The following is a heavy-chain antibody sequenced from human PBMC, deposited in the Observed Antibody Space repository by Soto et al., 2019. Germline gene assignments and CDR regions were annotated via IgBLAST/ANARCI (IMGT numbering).Heavy chain of an antibody. CDR3: ARDASVGSADYYFDY. Sequence: QVQLVESGGGVVQPGRSLRLSCAASGFTFKSYPLHWVRQAPGKGLEWVAVISYDGNNKYYADSVKGRFTSSRDNSKNTLYLQMNSLRPEDTAMDYCARDASVGSADYYFDYWGQGTLVTVSS. CDR2: ISYDGNNK. CDR1: GFTFKSYP. V-gene: IGHV3-30-3*01. J-gene: IGHJ4*02. D-gene: IGHD2-2*01.